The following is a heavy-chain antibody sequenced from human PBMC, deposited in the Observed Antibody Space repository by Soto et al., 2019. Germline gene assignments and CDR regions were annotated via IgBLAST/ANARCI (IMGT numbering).Heavy chain of an antibody. D-gene: IGHD2-15*01. CDR2: ITPIFGTT. Sequence: SVKVSCKASGGGSSIYTFTWVRQAPGQGLEWMGGITPIFGTTNYAQDFQGRVTITADVSTRTAYMELTSLRSEDTAVYYCATLPFCSQNGGYPAYPDSWGQGTLVTVSS. CDR1: GGGSSIYT. J-gene: IGHJ4*02. CDR3: ATLPFCSQNGGYPAYPDS. V-gene: IGHV1-69*13.